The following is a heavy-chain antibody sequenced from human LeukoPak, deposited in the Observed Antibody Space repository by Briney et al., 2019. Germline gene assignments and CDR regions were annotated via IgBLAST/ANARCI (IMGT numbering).Heavy chain of an antibody. D-gene: IGHD3-10*01. Sequence: ASVKVSCKASGYTFTSYGISWVRQAPGQGLEWMGWISAYNGNTNYAQKLQGRVTMTTDTSTSTAYMELRSLRSDDTAVYYCARAKDYYGSGSYSPWGQGTLVTVSS. V-gene: IGHV1-18*01. J-gene: IGHJ5*02. CDR1: GYTFTSYG. CDR2: ISAYNGNT. CDR3: ARAKDYYGSGSYSP.